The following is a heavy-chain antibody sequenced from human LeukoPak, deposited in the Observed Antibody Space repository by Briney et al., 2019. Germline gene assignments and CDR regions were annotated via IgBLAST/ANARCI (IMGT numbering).Heavy chain of an antibody. V-gene: IGHV1-69*13. CDR3: ARSYYYDSSGYYSFYY. CDR2: IIPIFGTA. CDR1: GGTFSSYA. J-gene: IGHJ4*02. D-gene: IGHD3-22*01. Sequence: ASVKVSCKASGGTFSSYAISWVRQAPGQGLEWMGGIIPIFGTANYAQKFQGRVTITADESTSTAYMELSSLRSEDTAVYYCARSYYYDSSGYYSFYYWGQGTLVTVSS.